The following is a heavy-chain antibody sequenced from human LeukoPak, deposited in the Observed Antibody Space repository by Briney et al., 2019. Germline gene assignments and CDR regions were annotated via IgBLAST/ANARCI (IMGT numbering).Heavy chain of an antibody. J-gene: IGHJ4*02. D-gene: IGHD2-15*01. Sequence: GGSLRLSCAASGFTFSNAWMSWVRQAPGKGLEWVGRIKSKTDGGTTDYAAPVKGRFTISRDDSKNTLYLQMNSLKTEDTAVYYCTQGPKIRIVVVVAATYPFDYGAQGPLVTVSS. CDR1: GFTFSNAW. CDR3: TQGPKIRIVVVVAATYPFDY. CDR2: IKSKTDGGTT. V-gene: IGHV3-15*01.